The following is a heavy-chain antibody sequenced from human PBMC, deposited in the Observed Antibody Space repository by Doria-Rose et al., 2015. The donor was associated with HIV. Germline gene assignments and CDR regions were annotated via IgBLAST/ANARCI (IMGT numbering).Heavy chain of an antibody. V-gene: IGHV4-59*01. Sequence: QVQLQESGPGLVKPSETLSLTCSASGGSISHYYWSWIRQPPGKVLEYSEDICYTGSSNYSPSLKSRVSISIDTSKNKFSLRLSSVTAADTAVYYCARVLSGTYDYWGQGTLVTVSS. CDR2: ICYTGSS. CDR1: GGSISHYY. D-gene: IGHD1-26*01. J-gene: IGHJ4*02. CDR3: ARVLSGTYDY.